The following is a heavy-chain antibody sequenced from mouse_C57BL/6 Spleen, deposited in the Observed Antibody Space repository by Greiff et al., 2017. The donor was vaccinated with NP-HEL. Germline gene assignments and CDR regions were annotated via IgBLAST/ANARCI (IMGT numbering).Heavy chain of an antibody. V-gene: IGHV5-9-1*02. CDR1: GFTFSSYA. D-gene: IGHD1-3*01. CDR2: ISSGGDYI. J-gene: IGHJ2*01. CDR3: TGDGGTRRPEAFDY. Sequence: DVHLVESGEGLVKPGGSLKLSCAASGFTFSSYAMSWVRQTPEKRLEWVAYISSGGDYIYYADTVKGRFTISRDNARNTLYLQMSSLKSEDTAMYYCTGDGGTRRPEAFDYWGQGTTLTVSS.